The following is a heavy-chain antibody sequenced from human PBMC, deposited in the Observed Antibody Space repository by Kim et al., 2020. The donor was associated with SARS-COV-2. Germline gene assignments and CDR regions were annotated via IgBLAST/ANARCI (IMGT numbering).Heavy chain of an antibody. D-gene: IGHD1-26*01. V-gene: IGHV3-30*04. CDR3: AREAPWREGY. Sequence: GGSLRLSCAASGFTFSSYAMHWVRQAPGKGLEWVAVISYDGSNKYYADSVKGRFTISRDNSKNTLYLQMNSLRAEDTAVYYCAREAPWREGYWGQGTLVT. J-gene: IGHJ4*02. CDR1: GFTFSSYA. CDR2: ISYDGSNK.